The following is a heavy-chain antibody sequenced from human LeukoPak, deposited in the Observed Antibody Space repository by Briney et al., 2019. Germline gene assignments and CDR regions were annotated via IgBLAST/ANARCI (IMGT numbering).Heavy chain of an antibody. Sequence: GGSLRLSCAASGFTFSRYAMTWVRQAPGKGLEWVSAISPSVGNTYYADSVKGRFTISRDNSRNTLYLQMNSLRAEDTALYYCAKWGGDGNNRWEDYRGQGTLVTVSS. J-gene: IGHJ4*02. V-gene: IGHV3-23*01. CDR1: GFTFSRYA. CDR3: AKWGGDGNNRWEDY. CDR2: ISPSVGNT. D-gene: IGHD5-24*01.